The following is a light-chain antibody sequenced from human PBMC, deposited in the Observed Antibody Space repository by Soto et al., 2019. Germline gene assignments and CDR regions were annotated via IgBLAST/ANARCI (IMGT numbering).Light chain of an antibody. CDR3: QQFESSVT. J-gene: IGKJ1*01. V-gene: IGKV3-20*01. CDR2: GAS. Sequence: EIVLTQSPGSLSLSPGERATLSCRASQSVSSTFFAWYQQRPGQAPRLLMYGASSRATGMPERFSGSGSGTDFPLTISRLEPEDFVVYYCQQFESSVTFGQGTKVEIK. CDR1: QSVSSTF.